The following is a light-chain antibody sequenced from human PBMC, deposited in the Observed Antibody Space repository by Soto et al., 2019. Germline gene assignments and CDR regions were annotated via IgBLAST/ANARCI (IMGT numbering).Light chain of an antibody. V-gene: IGKV1-5*01. CDR2: DAS. CDR1: QSISRW. Sequence: DIQMPQSPSTLSASVGDRVTITCRASQSISRWLAWYQQKPGKAPKVLIWDASSLQRGVPSRFSGSGSGTEFTLTISSLQPDDFAIYYCQQYNRYSTWTFGLGTKVEIK. CDR3: QQYNRYSTWT. J-gene: IGKJ1*01.